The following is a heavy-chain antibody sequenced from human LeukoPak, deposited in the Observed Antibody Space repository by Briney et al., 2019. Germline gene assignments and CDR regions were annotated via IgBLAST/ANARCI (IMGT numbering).Heavy chain of an antibody. D-gene: IGHD3-22*01. Sequence: SGGSLRLSCAASGFTFRNYGMHWVRQAPGKGLVWVSRISDGGSTTTYADSVKGRFTISRDNAKNTLYLQMNGLRAEDTAVYYCSRSAYYDGSGNYYDYWGQGTLVTVSS. CDR1: GFTFRNYG. CDR3: SRSAYYDGSGNYYDY. CDR2: ISDGGSTT. V-gene: IGHV3-74*01. J-gene: IGHJ4*02.